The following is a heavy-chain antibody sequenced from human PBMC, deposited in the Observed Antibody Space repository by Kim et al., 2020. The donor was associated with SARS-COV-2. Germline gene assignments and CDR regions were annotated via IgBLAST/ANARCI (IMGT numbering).Heavy chain of an antibody. CDR1: GGSISTYF. V-gene: IGHV4-59*08. CDR3: GRHEWSRGCYDP. J-gene: IGHJ5*02. D-gene: IGHD2-8*01. Sequence: SETLSLTCTVSGGSISTYFWSWIRQSPRKGLEWIGFVSYSGNTNYNPSLNSRVTISLDTANNQFSLKLTSVTAADTAGYYCGRHEWSRGCYDPWGQG. CDR2: VSYSGNT.